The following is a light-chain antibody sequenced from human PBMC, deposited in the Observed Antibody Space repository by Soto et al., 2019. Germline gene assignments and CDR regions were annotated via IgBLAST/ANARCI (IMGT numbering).Light chain of an antibody. CDR1: QSVSSNY. CDR3: QQYSSSPLT. Sequence: EVVLTQSPGTLSLSPGERATLSCRASQSVSSNYLAWYQQKPGQAPRLLIYGASNRATGIPDRFSGSGSGTEFTLTISRLEPEDFAVYYCQQYSSSPLTFGGRTKVDIK. CDR2: GAS. V-gene: IGKV3-20*01. J-gene: IGKJ4*01.